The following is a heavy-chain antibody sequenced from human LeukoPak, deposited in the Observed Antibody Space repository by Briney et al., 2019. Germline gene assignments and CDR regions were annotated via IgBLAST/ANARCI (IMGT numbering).Heavy chain of an antibody. D-gene: IGHD4-23*01. CDR3: ARERWGNLDY. CDR1: GYDFVTYW. Sequence: GESLKISCEGSGYDFVTYWIAWVRQMPGKGLEWMAMINPRDSDTRYSPSFQGQVTTSVDKSVSTTFLQWNSLRASDTAMYYCARERWGNLDYWGQGALVTVSS. V-gene: IGHV5-51*01. J-gene: IGHJ4*02. CDR2: INPRDSDT.